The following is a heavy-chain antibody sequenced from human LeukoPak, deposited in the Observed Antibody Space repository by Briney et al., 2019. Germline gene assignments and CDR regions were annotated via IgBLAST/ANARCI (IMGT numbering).Heavy chain of an antibody. J-gene: IGHJ5*02. CDR3: AKAGYDFWSDLNWFDP. D-gene: IGHD3-3*01. CDR1: GFAFNSYA. CDR2: LSDNGSIT. V-gene: IGHV3-23*01. Sequence: GGSLRLSCTASGFAFNSYAMTWVRQAPGKGLQWVSALSDNGSITYYADSVKGRFTISRDNSRDTLYLQMNSLRAEDTAVYYCAKAGYDFWSDLNWFDPWGQGTLVTVSS.